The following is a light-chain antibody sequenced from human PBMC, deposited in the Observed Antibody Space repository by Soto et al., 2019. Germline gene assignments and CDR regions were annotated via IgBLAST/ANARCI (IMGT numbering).Light chain of an antibody. CDR2: DAS. CDR3: LHHHNFPIT. CDR1: QGISNH. V-gene: IGKV1-17*03. Sequence: IWMTQSPSLLSASTGDKVTITCRASQGISNHLVWFQQKPGQVPKRLIYDASVLQPGVSSRFSGSGSGTDFTLTISSLQPEDFATYYCLHHHNFPITFGQGTRLEIK. J-gene: IGKJ5*01.